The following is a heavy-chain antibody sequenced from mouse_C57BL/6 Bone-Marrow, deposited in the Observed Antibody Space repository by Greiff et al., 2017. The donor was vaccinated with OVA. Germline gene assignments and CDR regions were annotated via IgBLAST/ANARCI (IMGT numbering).Heavy chain of an antibody. V-gene: IGHV7-3*01. D-gene: IGHD1-1*01. CDR1: GFTFTDYY. CDR3: ARYISLYLYYGSSPFDV. J-gene: IGHJ1*03. Sequence: EVKLVESGGGLVQPGGSLSLSCAASGFTFTDYYMSWVRQPPGKALEWLGFIRNKANGYTTEYSASVKGRFTISRDNSQSILYLQMNALRAEDSATYYCARYISLYLYYGSSPFDVWGTGTTVTVSS. CDR2: IRNKANGYTT.